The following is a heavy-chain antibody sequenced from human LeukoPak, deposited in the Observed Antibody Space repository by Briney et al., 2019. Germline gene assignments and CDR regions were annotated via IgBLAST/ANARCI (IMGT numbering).Heavy chain of an antibody. J-gene: IGHJ3*02. V-gene: IGHV3-30-3*01. Sequence: GGSLRLSCAASGFTFSSYAMHWVRQAPGKGLEWVAVISYDGSNKYYADSVKGRFTISRDNSKNTLHLQMNSLRAEDTAVYYCARCSKVVRGGPKYYDFWSGYSCDDAFDIWGQGTMVTVSS. CDR3: ARCSKVVRGGPKYYDFWSGYSCDDAFDI. CDR1: GFTFSSYA. CDR2: ISYDGSNK. D-gene: IGHD3-3*01.